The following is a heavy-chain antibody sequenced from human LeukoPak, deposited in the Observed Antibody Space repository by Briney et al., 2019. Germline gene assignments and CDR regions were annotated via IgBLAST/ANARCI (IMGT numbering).Heavy chain of an antibody. Sequence: SETLSLTCTVSGGSISSYYWSWIRQPPGKGLEWIGYIYDSGSTNYNPSLKSRVTISVDTSKNQFSLKLSSVTAADTAVYYCAREFRKSHLGWFDPWGQGTLVTVSS. J-gene: IGHJ5*02. CDR2: IYDSGST. CDR1: GGSISSYY. CDR3: AREFRKSHLGWFDP. V-gene: IGHV4-59*01.